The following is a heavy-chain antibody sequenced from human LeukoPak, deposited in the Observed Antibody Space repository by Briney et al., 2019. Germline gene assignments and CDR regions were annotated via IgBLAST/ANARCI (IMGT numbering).Heavy chain of an antibody. V-gene: IGHV3-30*02. CDR2: VRSDGSDK. CDR1: GFTFGDYA. D-gene: IGHD2-21*02. Sequence: GGSLRLSCAASGFTFGDYAMNWVRQAPGKGLEWVTFVRSDGSDKYYADSVKGRFTFSRDNSKNTVYLQMNSLRPEDTAVYYCVRDRDWAFDYWGQGSLVTVSS. J-gene: IGHJ4*02. CDR3: VRDRDWAFDY.